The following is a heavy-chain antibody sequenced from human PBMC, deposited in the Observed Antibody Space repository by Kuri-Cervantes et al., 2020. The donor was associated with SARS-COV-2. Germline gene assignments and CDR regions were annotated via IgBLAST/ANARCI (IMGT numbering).Heavy chain of an antibody. CDR1: GFTFSDYY. D-gene: IGHD4-17*01. V-gene: IGHV3-11*04. J-gene: IGHJ4*02. CDR3: AREDPNYGDYGWIDY. CDR2: ISSSGSTI. Sequence: GESLKISCAASGFTFSDYYMSWIRQAPGKGLEWVSYISSSGSTIYYADSVKGRFTISRDNAKNSLYLQMNSLRAEDTAVYYCAREDPNYGDYGWIDYWGQGTLVTVSS.